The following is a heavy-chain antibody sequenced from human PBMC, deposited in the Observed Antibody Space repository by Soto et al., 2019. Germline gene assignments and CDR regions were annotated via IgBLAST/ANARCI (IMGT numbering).Heavy chain of an antibody. CDR2: IYSNGGT. J-gene: IGHJ6*02. CDR1: GDSIGTYS. D-gene: IGHD3-10*01. Sequence: QVQLQASGPGLVKPSDTLSLTCTVSGDSIGTYSWGWIRQPPGKRLEWIGYIYSNGGTSYNPALKSRVTISADTSTKQFSLRLSSVTAADTAVYYCVRQGIGAPHGLVDVWGQGTTVTVSS. CDR3: VRQGIGAPHGLVDV. V-gene: IGHV4-59*08.